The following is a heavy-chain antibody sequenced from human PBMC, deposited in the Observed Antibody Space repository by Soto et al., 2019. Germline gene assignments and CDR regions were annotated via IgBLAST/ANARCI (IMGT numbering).Heavy chain of an antibody. CDR2: ISGSGGST. D-gene: IGHD2-2*01. V-gene: IGHV3-23*01. Sequence: GGSLRLSCAASGFTFSTYAVSWVRQPPGKGLEWVSHISGSGGSTYYADSVKGRFTISRDNSKNTLYLQMNSLRAEDTAIYYCAKGITTCSTTSCYYDYWGQGTLVTVSS. CDR3: AKGITTCSTTSCYYDY. J-gene: IGHJ4*02. CDR1: GFTFSTYA.